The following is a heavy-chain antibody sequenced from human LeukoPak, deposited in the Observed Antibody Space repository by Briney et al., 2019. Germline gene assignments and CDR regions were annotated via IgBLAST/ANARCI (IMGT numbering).Heavy chain of an antibody. D-gene: IGHD6-19*01. Sequence: GRSLRLSCTASGFTFSRYGVHWVRQAPGKGLVWVSRINSDGYSITYADSVKGRFTISRDNAKNTLYLQMNSLIAEDTAVYFCTRAGYSSGFDSWGQGTLVTVSS. CDR2: INSDGYSI. CDR1: GFTFSRYG. V-gene: IGHV3-74*03. J-gene: IGHJ5*01. CDR3: TRAGYSSGFDS.